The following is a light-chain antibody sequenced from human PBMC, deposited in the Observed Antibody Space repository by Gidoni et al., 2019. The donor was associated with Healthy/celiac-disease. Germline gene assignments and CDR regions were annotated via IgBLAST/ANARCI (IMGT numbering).Light chain of an antibody. V-gene: IGKV1-33*01. CDR1: QDISNY. CDR2: DAS. CDR3: QHYDNLPPSPT. J-gene: IGKJ4*01. Sequence: DIQMTQSPSTLSASVGERVTITCQASQDISNYLNWYQQKPGKAPTLLIYDASNLETGVPSRFSGSGSGTEFTFTISSLRPEDIATYFCQHYDNLPPSPTFGGGTKVEIK.